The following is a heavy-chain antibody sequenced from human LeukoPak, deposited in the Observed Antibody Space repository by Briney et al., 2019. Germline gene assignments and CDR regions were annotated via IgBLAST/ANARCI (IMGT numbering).Heavy chain of an antibody. CDR2: IYYSGST. CDR1: GGSISSSSSY. D-gene: IGHD3-10*01. V-gene: IGHV4-39*01. Sequence: SETLSLTCTVSGGSISSSSSYWGRIRQPPGKGLEWIGSIYYSGSTYYNPSLKSRVTISVDTSKNQFSLKLSSVTAADTAVYYCAGIQRITMVRGVIRSGAFDIWGQGTMVTVSS. CDR3: AGIQRITMVRGVIRSGAFDI. J-gene: IGHJ3*02.